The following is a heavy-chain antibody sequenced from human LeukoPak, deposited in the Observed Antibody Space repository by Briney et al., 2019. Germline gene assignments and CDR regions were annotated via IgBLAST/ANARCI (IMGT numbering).Heavy chain of an antibody. Sequence: GGSLRLSCAASGFTFSSYAMRWVRQAPGKGLEWVSAISGSGGSTYYADSVKGRFTISRDNSKNTLYLQMNSLRAEDTAVYYCAKSFTYYYDSSGYYYVEYFQHWGQGTLVTVSS. V-gene: IGHV3-23*01. CDR2: ISGSGGST. D-gene: IGHD3-22*01. CDR1: GFTFSSYA. CDR3: AKSFTYYYDSSGYYYVEYFQH. J-gene: IGHJ1*01.